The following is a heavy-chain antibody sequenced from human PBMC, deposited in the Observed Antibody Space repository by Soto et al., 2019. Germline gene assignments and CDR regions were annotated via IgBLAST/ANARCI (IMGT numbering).Heavy chain of an antibody. CDR3: AKDKGPRYWSGSSWYWVAVGMDV. Sequence: RRLSCEGSGLNFEDYAMYWVRQVPGKGLEWVASISWNGDTVGYADSVRGRFTISRDNAQNSLSLEMNSLRVEDTALYYCAKDKGPRYWSGSSWYWVAVGMDVWGQGTTVTVSS. V-gene: IGHV3-9*01. J-gene: IGHJ6*02. D-gene: IGHD2-15*01. CDR1: GLNFEDYA. CDR2: ISWNGDTV.